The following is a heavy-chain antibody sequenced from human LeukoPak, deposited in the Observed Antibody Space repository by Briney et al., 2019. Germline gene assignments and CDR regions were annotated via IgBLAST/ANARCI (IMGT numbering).Heavy chain of an antibody. CDR1: GGSISTYY. Sequence: SETLSLTCTVSGGSISTYYWSWIRQPPGKGLEWIGYIYYSGSTNYNPSLKSRVTISVDTSKNQFSLKLSSVTAADTAVYYCAREDIVVVPAARGGWFDPWGQGTLVTVSS. J-gene: IGHJ5*02. D-gene: IGHD2-2*01. CDR3: AREDIVVVPAARGGWFDP. V-gene: IGHV4-59*12. CDR2: IYYSGST.